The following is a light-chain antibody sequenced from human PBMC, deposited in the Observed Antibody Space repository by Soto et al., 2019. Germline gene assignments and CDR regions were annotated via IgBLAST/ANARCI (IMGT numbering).Light chain of an antibody. V-gene: IGLV1-51*01. CDR1: NSNIGSNY. CDR2: DNN. Sequence: QSVLTQPPSVSAAPGQKVTISCSGSNSNIGSNYVSWYQQLPGTAPKLVIYDNNARPSGIPDRLSGSKSGTSATLGITGLQTGDEADYYCGTWDSSLSAYVFGTGTKVTVL. J-gene: IGLJ1*01. CDR3: GTWDSSLSAYV.